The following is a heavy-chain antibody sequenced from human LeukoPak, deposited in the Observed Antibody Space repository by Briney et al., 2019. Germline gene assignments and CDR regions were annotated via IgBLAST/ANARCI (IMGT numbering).Heavy chain of an antibody. Sequence: PGGSLRLSCAASGFTFSSYSMNWVRQAPGKGLEWVSSISSRSSYIYYADSVKGRFTISRDNAKNSLYPQMNSLRAEDTAVYYCAREGVDRRGVYYYYMDVWGKGTTVTISS. CDR2: ISSRSSYI. J-gene: IGHJ6*03. CDR1: GFTFSSYS. CDR3: AREGVDRRGVYYYYMDV. V-gene: IGHV3-21*01. D-gene: IGHD3-16*01.